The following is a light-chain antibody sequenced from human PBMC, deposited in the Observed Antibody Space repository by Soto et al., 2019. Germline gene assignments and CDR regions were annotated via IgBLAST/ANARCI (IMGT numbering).Light chain of an antibody. J-gene: IGKJ1*01. Sequence: DVQMTQSPSSLSASVGDSLTLTCRVSQTVTSYLNWYQQKPGKAPKLLIYAASTLQSGVPSRFSGSGSGTEFTLTIISLQPEDFATYYCQQSYRFPKTFGRGTKVDIK. CDR2: AAS. CDR1: QTVTSY. V-gene: IGKV1-39*01. CDR3: QQSYRFPKT.